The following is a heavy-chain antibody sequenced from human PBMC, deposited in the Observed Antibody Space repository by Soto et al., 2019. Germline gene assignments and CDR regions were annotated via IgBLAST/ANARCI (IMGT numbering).Heavy chain of an antibody. V-gene: IGHV1-69*13. CDR2: IIPIFGTA. D-gene: IGHD3-10*01. CDR3: AKSLRGIIIDFDC. Sequence: EASVKVSCKACGGTFSSYAISWVRQAPGQGLEWMGGIIPIFGTANYAQKFQGRVTITADESTSTAYMELSSLRSEDTAVYYCAKSLRGIIIDFDCWGQGTLVTVSS. J-gene: IGHJ4*02. CDR1: GGTFSSYA.